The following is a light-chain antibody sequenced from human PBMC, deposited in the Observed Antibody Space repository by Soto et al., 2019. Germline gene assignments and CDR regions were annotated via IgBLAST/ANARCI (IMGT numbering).Light chain of an antibody. Sequence: EIVLTQSPATLSLSPGERATLSCRASQSVSSYLAWYQQKPGQAPRLLIYDASNRATGIPARFSVSGSGTDFTLTISSLEPEDFAVYYCQQRSNWPPGFGGGTKVDIK. CDR1: QSVSSY. V-gene: IGKV3-11*01. CDR2: DAS. CDR3: QQRSNWPPG. J-gene: IGKJ4*01.